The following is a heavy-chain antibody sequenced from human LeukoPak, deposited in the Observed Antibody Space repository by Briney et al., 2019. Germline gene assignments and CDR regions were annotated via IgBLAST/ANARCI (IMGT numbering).Heavy chain of an antibody. V-gene: IGHV4-59*08. Sequence: SETLSLTCTVSGGSISNYYWSWIRQPPGKGLEWIGYIYYSGSTNYNPSFKSRVTISVDTSKNQFSLKLSSVTAADTAVYYCASPWGFDYWGQGTLVTVSS. CDR2: IYYSGST. D-gene: IGHD3-16*01. CDR1: GGSISNYY. J-gene: IGHJ4*02. CDR3: ASPWGFDY.